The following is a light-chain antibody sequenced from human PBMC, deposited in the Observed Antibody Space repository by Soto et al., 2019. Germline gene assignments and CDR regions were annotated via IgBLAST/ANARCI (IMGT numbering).Light chain of an antibody. J-gene: IGKJ1*01. Sequence: EIVMTQSPATLSVSPGERATLSCRASQSVSSNLAWYQQKPGQAPRLLIYGASTRATGIPARFGGSGSGTEFTLTISSLQSEDFAIYYCHQYNNWPRTVGQGTKV. CDR2: GAS. CDR1: QSVSSN. CDR3: HQYNNWPRT. V-gene: IGKV3-15*01.